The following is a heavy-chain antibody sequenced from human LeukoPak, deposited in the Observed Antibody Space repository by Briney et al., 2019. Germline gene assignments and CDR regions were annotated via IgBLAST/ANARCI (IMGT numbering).Heavy chain of an antibody. CDR1: GFTFDDYA. CDR2: ISRDSNII. CDR3: ARDPPALEDFDY. J-gene: IGHJ4*02. V-gene: IGHV3-9*01. Sequence: GRSLRLSCAASGFTFDDYAMHWVRQAPGKGLEWVSGISRDSNIIVYGDPVKGRLTISRDNAKSSLYLHMSSLRAEDTAVYYCARDPPALEDFDYWGQGTQVTVSS.